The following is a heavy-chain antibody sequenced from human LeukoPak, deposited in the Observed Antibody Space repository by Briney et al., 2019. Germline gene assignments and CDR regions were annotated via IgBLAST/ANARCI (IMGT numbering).Heavy chain of an antibody. CDR1: GFTFSSYG. J-gene: IGHJ4*02. Sequence: GGSLRLSCAASGFTFSSYGMHWVRQAPGKGLEWVAFIRYDGSNKYYADSVKGRFTISRDNSKNTLYLQMNSLRAEDTAVYYCAKGLGFLEWLPTPIDYWGQGTLVTVSS. CDR3: AKGLGFLEWLPTPIDY. V-gene: IGHV3-30*02. CDR2: IRYDGSNK. D-gene: IGHD3-3*01.